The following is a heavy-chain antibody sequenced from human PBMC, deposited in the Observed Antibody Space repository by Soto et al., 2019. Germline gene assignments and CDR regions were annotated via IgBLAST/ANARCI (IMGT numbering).Heavy chain of an antibody. CDR3: ERDVAMPTGLGLGY. CDR2: ISNDGTKK. CDR1: GFAFTNYG. V-gene: IGHV3-30*03. J-gene: IGHJ4*02. Sequence: PGGSLRLSCAASGFAFTNYGFHWVRQAPGKGLEWVAHISNDGTKKFYADSVKGRFTISRDNSETTVYLHLTSLRPDDTALFYCERDVAMPTGLGLGYWGQGTLVTVSS. D-gene: IGHD4-4*01.